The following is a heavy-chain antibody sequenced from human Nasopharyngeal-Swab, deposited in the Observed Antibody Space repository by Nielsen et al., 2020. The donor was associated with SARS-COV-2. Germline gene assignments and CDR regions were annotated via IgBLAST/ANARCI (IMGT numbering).Heavy chain of an antibody. V-gene: IGHV3-23*03. Sequence: GESLKISCAASGFTFSSYAMSWVRQAPGKGLERVSVIYSGGSSTYYADSVKGRFTISRDNSKNTLYLQMNSLRAEDTAVYYCAKDPRTYSSSWYFDYWGQGTLVTVSS. CDR1: GFTFSSYA. CDR2: IYSGGSST. D-gene: IGHD6-13*01. J-gene: IGHJ4*02. CDR3: AKDPRTYSSSWYFDY.